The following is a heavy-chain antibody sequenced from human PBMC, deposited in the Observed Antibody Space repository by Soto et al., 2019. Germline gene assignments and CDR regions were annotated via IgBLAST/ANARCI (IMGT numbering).Heavy chain of an antibody. V-gene: IGHV2-5*02. CDR1: GFSLSTRGVG. Sequence: QITLKESGPTLVRPTQTLTLTCTFSGFSLSTRGVGVGWIRQPPGKALEWLGLIYWDDDKRYSPSLKSRLTITKDTSKNQVVLTMTDLDPVDTATHYCAHRGSSWQLDYWGQGTLVTVSS. CDR3: AHRGSSWQLDY. J-gene: IGHJ4*02. D-gene: IGHD6-19*01. CDR2: IYWDDDK.